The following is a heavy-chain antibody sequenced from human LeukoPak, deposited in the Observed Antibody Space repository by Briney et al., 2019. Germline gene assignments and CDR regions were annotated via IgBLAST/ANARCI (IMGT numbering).Heavy chain of an antibody. J-gene: IGHJ4*02. D-gene: IGHD4-17*01. V-gene: IGHV1-8*01. CDR1: GYTFTSYD. CDR2: MNPNSGNT. Sequence: ASVKVSCKTSGYTFTSYDINWVRQATGQGLEWMGWMNPNSGNTGYAQKFQGRVTMTRNTSMSTAYMELSSLRSEDTAVYYCASGTTVTTPTGFWGQGTLVTVSS. CDR3: ASGTTVTTPTGF.